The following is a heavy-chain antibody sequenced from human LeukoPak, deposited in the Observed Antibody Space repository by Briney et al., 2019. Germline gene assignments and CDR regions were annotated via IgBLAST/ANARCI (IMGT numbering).Heavy chain of an antibody. CDR1: GFSFSSYW. CDR3: AKDFNMAAADTAYYFDY. Sequence: GGSLRLSCTASGFSFSSYWMHWVRQAPGKGLEWVAVISYDGSNKYYADSVKGRFTISRDNSKNTLYLQMNSLRAEDTAVYYCAKDFNMAAADTAYYFDYWGQGTLVTVSS. D-gene: IGHD6-13*01. CDR2: ISYDGSNK. J-gene: IGHJ4*02. V-gene: IGHV3-30*18.